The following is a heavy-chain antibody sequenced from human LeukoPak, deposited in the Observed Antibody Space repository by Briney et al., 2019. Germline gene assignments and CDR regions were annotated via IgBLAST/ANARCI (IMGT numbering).Heavy chain of an antibody. CDR3: ASLTNYYDSSGYYYYFDY. CDR1: GFTFSSYW. CDR2: IKQDGSEK. V-gene: IGHV3-7*01. D-gene: IGHD3-22*01. J-gene: IGHJ4*02. Sequence: PGGSLRLSCAASGFTFSSYWMSWVRQAPGKGLEWVANIKQDGSEKYYVDSVKGRFTIARDNAKDSLYLQMNSLRAEDTAVYYCASLTNYYDSSGYYYYFDYWGQGPLVTVSS.